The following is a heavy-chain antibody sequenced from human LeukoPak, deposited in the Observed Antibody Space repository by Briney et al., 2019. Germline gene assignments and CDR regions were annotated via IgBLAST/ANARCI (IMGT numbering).Heavy chain of an antibody. J-gene: IGHJ4*02. V-gene: IGHV3-30*02. Sequence: GGSLRLSCVASGFTFSTYGMHWVRQAPGKGLEWVAFIQSNGGSEFYVDSVKGRLTISRDNSKNTVYLQMSSLRVEDTAVYYCARDPAGFWGQGTLVTVSS. CDR1: GFTFSTYG. CDR3: ARDPAGF. D-gene: IGHD3-10*01. CDR2: IQSNGGSE.